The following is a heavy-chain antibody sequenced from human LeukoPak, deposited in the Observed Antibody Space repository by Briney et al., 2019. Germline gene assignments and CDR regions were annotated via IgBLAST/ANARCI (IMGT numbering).Heavy chain of an antibody. CDR2: ISGGAGTP. Sequence: QSGGSLRLSCAASGFTFSNYAMSWVRQAPGKGLEWVSGISGGAGTPYYADSVKGRFTISRDNSKNTLYLQMSSLRAEDTAVYYCAKRRTTVITMDYFDYWGQGTLVTVSS. D-gene: IGHD4-17*01. J-gene: IGHJ4*02. CDR1: GFTFSNYA. V-gene: IGHV3-23*01. CDR3: AKRRTTVITMDYFDY.